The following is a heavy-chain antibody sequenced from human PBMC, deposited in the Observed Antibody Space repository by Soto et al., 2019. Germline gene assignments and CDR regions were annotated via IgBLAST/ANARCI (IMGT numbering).Heavy chain of an antibody. CDR3: ARQTAPWGFDV. D-gene: IGHD7-27*01. Sequence: QVELKESGPGLVKPSETLSLTCTVSGGSVSSGGFYYHWIRQPPGKGLEWIGYVYYGGFTNYSPSLKSRLTISVDTSKPRTSLNLASVTAVDTAVYYCARQTAPWGFDVWGQGTTVTVSS. V-gene: IGHV4-61*08. CDR1: GGSVSSGGFY. CDR2: VYYGGFT. J-gene: IGHJ6*02.